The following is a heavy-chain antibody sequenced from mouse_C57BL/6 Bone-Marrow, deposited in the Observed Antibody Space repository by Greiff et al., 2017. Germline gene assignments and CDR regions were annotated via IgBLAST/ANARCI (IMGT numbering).Heavy chain of an antibody. CDR3: ARHWLGAKDY. CDR2: ISSGGSYT. J-gene: IGHJ4*01. Sequence: EVHLVESGGDLVKPGGSLKLSCAASGFTFSSYGMSWVRQTPDKRLEWVATISSGGSYTYYPDSVKGRFTITRDNAKNTLYLQMSSLKSEDTAMYYCARHWLGAKDYGGQGTSVTVSS. D-gene: IGHD4-1*01. V-gene: IGHV5-6*01. CDR1: GFTFSSYG.